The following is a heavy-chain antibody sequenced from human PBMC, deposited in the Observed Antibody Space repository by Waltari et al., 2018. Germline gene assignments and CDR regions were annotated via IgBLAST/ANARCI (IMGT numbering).Heavy chain of an antibody. CDR3: VKDVLSDCGGDCYSEH. CDR1: GFAFEDYA. D-gene: IGHD2-21*02. CDR2: ISWNSESI. V-gene: IGHV3-9*01. J-gene: IGHJ4*02. Sequence: EVQLVESGGGLVQPGRSLRLSCAASGFAFEDYAMHWVRQAPGRGLGLFAGISWNSESIGSADSVHGRFTISRDNAKNSMFLQIHSLRPEDTALYYCVKDVLSDCGGDCYSEHWGQGTLLTVSS.